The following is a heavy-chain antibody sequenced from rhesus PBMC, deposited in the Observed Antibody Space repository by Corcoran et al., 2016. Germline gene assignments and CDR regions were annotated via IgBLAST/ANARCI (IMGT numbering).Heavy chain of an antibody. CDR3: ARGLLPEYCSGIYCYDFSLDV. D-gene: IGHD2-27*01. CDR1: GFTFGSYA. J-gene: IGHJ5-2*02. Sequence: QVQLVQSGAEVKKPGASVKVSCKASGFTFGSYAISWVRQAPGQGLEWMGVIIPLVGITNYAEKFQGRVTITADTSTSTAYMKLSSLRSEDTAVYYCARGLLPEYCSGIYCYDFSLDVWGRGVLVTVSS. V-gene: IGHV1-198*02. CDR2: IIPLVGIT.